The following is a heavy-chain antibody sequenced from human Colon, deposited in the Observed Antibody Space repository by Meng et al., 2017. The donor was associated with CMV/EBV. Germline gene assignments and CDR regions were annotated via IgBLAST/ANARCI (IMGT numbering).Heavy chain of an antibody. CDR1: GFSLSSSGVG. CDR2: IYWDDDK. Sequence: NTLKESGPTLVKSTQTLTLTCTFSGFSLSSSGVGVGWIRQPPGKALEWLALIYWDDDKTYNPSLKSRLTITKDTSKNQVVLTLTNMDPVDTATYYCAHSDFWSGYTIYYFDYWGQGTLVTVSS. V-gene: IGHV2-5*02. D-gene: IGHD3-3*01. J-gene: IGHJ4*02. CDR3: AHSDFWSGYTIYYFDY.